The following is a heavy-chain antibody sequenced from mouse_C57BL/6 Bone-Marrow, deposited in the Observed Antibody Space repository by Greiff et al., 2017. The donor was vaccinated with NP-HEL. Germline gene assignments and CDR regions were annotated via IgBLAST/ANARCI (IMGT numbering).Heavy chain of an antibody. D-gene: IGHD1-1*01. CDR3: ARDAYDYAMDY. J-gene: IGHJ4*01. CDR1: GYTFTSYW. V-gene: IGHV1-55*01. CDR2: IYPGSGST. Sequence: QVHVKQPGAELVKPGASVKMSCKASGYTFTSYWITWVKQRPGQGLEWIGDIYPGSGSTNYNEKFKSKATLTVDTSSSTAYMQLSSLTSEDSAVYYCARDAYDYAMDYWGQGTSVTVSS.